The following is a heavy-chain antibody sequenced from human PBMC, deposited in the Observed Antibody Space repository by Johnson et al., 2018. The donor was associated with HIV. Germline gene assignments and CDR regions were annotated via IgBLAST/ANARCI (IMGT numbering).Heavy chain of an antibody. D-gene: IGHD6-13*01. CDR2: LDWNSGNI. CDR3: ARFRSSNWFDAFDI. V-gene: IGHV3-20*04. Sequence: VQLVESGGGFVRPSGSLILSRAASGFSLDDYAILWVRQAPGTGLAWVSGLDWNSGNIANTDSLKGRFTISRDNSKNTLYLQINSLRAEDTAVYYCARFRSSNWFDAFDIWGQGTMVSVSA. CDR1: GFSLDDYA. J-gene: IGHJ3*02.